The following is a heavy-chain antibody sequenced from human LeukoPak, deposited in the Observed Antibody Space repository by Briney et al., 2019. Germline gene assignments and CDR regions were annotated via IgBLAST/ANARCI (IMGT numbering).Heavy chain of an antibody. CDR2: LSYTGKT. D-gene: IGHD2/OR15-2a*01. J-gene: IGHJ4*02. CDR1: GVSVSTSH. CDR3: SEGYFEPFDH. Sequence: SETLSLTCNVSGVSVSTSHWNWIRQPPGKGLEWIGCLSYTGKTDYNPSLKSRVSISLGSSNNHFSLKLTSVTAADTAVYYCSEGYFEPFDHWGQGILVTVYS. V-gene: IGHV4-59*02.